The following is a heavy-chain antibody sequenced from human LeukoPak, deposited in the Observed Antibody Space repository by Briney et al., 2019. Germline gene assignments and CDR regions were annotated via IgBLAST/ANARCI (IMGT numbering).Heavy chain of an antibody. J-gene: IGHJ6*02. Sequence: GRSLRLSCAASGFTFSSYALHWVRQAPGKGLGWVAVISYDGSNKYYADSVKGRFTISRDNSKNTLYLQMNSLRAEDTAVYYCARERTGSLVRGVKQPGGHYYYYYGMDVWGQGTTVTVSS. V-gene: IGHV3-30-3*01. D-gene: IGHD3-10*01. CDR1: GFTFSSYA. CDR2: ISYDGSNK. CDR3: ARERTGSLVRGVKQPGGHYYYYYGMDV.